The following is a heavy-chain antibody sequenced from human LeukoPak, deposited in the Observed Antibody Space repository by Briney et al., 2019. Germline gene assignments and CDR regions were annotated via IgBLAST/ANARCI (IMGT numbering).Heavy chain of an antibody. CDR3: ARDRDFWSGQTNDAFDI. Sequence: SSVKVSCKASGGTFSSYAISWVRQAPGQGLEWMGGIIPIFGTANYAQKFQGRVTFTADESTSTAYMELSSLRSEDTAVYYCARDRDFWSGQTNDAFDIWGQGTMVTVSS. V-gene: IGHV1-69*01. CDR1: GGTFSSYA. D-gene: IGHD3-3*01. CDR2: IIPIFGTA. J-gene: IGHJ3*02.